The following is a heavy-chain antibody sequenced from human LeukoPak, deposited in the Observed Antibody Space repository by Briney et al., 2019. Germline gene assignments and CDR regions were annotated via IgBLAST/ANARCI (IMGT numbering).Heavy chain of an antibody. CDR2: IYYSGST. D-gene: IGHD6-19*01. Sequence: SETLSLTCTVSGGSISSYYWSWIRQPPGKGLEWIGYIYYSGSTNYNPSLKSRLTISVDTSKNQFSLNLSSVTAADTAVYYCARHSIVGQWLVPFDYWGQGTLVTVSS. CDR3: ARHSIVGQWLVPFDY. V-gene: IGHV4-59*08. CDR1: GGSISSYY. J-gene: IGHJ4*02.